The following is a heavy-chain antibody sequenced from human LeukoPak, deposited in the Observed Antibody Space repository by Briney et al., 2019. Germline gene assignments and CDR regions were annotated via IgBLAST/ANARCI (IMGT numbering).Heavy chain of an antibody. CDR3: ARPGVSSSWPMPYYFDY. J-gene: IGHJ4*02. Sequence: KLGESLKISCKGSGYSFTSYWIGWVRQMPGKGLEWMGIIYPGDSDTRYSPSFQGQVTISADKSISTAYLQWSSLKASDTAMYYCARPGVSSSWPMPYYFDYWGQGTLVTVSS. D-gene: IGHD6-13*01. V-gene: IGHV5-51*01. CDR1: GYSFTSYW. CDR2: IYPGDSDT.